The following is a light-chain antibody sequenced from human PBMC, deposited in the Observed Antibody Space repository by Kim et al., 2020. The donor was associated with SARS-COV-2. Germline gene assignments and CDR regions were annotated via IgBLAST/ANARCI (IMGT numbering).Light chain of an antibody. CDR3: QQYGSSPLT. Sequence: PGERASLSCRASQTVISNYLAWYQQKPGQAPRLLIYGASSRATGIPDRFSGSGSGTDFTLTISSLEPEDFAVYNCQQYGSSPLTFGGGTKVDIK. J-gene: IGKJ4*01. CDR1: QTVISNY. CDR2: GAS. V-gene: IGKV3-20*01.